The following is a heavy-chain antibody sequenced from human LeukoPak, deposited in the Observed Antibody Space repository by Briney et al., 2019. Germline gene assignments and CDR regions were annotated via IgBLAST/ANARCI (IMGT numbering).Heavy chain of an antibody. CDR2: INPNSGGT. CDR3: ARDPDSGGYCSSTSCYLLDY. J-gene: IGHJ4*02. Sequence: EASVKVSCKASGYTFTSYGISWVRQAPGQGLEWMGWINPNSGGTNYAQKFQGRVTMTRDTSISTAYMELSRLRSDDTAVYYCARDPDSGGYCSSTSCYLLDYWGQGTLVTVSS. CDR1: GYTFTSYG. V-gene: IGHV1-2*02. D-gene: IGHD2-2*01.